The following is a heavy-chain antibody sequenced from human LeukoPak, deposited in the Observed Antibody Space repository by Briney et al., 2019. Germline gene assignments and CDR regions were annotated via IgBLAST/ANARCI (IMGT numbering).Heavy chain of an antibody. J-gene: IGHJ6*02. V-gene: IGHV3-21*01. CDR2: ISSSSSYI. Sequence: GGSLRLSCAASGFTFSSYSMNWVRQAPGKGLEWVSSISSSSSYIYYADSVKGRFTTSRDNAKNSLYLQMNSLRAEDTAVYYCARDAVLRYFDWLPTGGYYYGMDVWGQGTTVTVSS. CDR1: GFTFSSYS. CDR3: ARDAVLRYFDWLPTGGYYYGMDV. D-gene: IGHD3-9*01.